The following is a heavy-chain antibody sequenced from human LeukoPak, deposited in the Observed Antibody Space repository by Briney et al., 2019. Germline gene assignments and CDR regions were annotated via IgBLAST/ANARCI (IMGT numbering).Heavy chain of an antibody. CDR2: INTNTGNP. D-gene: IGHD6-13*01. CDR1: EYTFTSYA. Sequence: ASVKVSCKASEYTFTSYAMNWVRQAPGQGLEWMGWINTNTGNPTYAQGFTGRFVFSLDTSVSTAYLQISSLKAEDTAVYYCASRRIAAAGTAFEYWGQGTLVTVSS. J-gene: IGHJ4*02. CDR3: ASRRIAAAGTAFEY. V-gene: IGHV7-4-1*02.